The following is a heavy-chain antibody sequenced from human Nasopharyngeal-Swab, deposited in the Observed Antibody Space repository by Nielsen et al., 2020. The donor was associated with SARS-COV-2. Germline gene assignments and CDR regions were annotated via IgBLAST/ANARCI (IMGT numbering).Heavy chain of an antibody. V-gene: IGHV4-34*01. CDR2: INHSGST. J-gene: IGHJ6*03. CDR3: ARVPGYYYYYMDV. CDR1: GGSFSGYY. Sequence: SETLSLTCAVYGGSFSGYYWSWIRQPPGKGLEWIGEINHSGSTNYNPSLKSRVSISVDTSKNQFSLKLSSVTAAETAVYYCARVPGYYYYYMDVWGKGTTVTVSS.